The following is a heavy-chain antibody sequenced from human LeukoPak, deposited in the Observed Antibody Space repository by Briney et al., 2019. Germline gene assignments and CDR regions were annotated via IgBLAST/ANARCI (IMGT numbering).Heavy chain of an antibody. CDR2: IKQDGSEK. D-gene: IGHD3-22*01. V-gene: IGHV3-7*01. Sequence: GGSLRLSCAASGFTFSSYGMHWVRQAPGKGLEWVANIKQDGSEKYYVDSVKGRFTISRDNAKNSLYLQMNSLRAEDTAVYYCARNYYDSSGYPTLDYWGQGTLVTVSS. J-gene: IGHJ4*02. CDR1: GFTFSSYG. CDR3: ARNYYDSSGYPTLDY.